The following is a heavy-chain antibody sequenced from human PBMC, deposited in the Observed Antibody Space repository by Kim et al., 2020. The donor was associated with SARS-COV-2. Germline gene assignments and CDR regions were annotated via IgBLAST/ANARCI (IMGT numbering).Heavy chain of an antibody. CDR2: DGDE. Sequence: DGDERYSPSLESRLTITKDTSKNQVVLRMTNMDPADTATYYCTHIKTDYWGQGTLVTVSS. V-gene: IGHV2-5*02. J-gene: IGHJ4*02. CDR3: THIKTDY.